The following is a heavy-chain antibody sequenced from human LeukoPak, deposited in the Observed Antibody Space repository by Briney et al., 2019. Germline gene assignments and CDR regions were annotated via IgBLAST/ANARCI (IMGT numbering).Heavy chain of an antibody. V-gene: IGHV3-48*03. CDR1: GFAFSSHD. CDR2: ISNSGRTI. Sequence: GGSLRLSCVASGFAFSSHDMNWVRQAPGKGLEWLSYISNSGRTIDSADSVKGRFTISRDNAENSLYLQMNSLRAEDTAVYYCARDNYYKSGTFDCWGQGTLVTVSS. CDR3: ARDNYYKSGTFDC. D-gene: IGHD3-10*01. J-gene: IGHJ4*02.